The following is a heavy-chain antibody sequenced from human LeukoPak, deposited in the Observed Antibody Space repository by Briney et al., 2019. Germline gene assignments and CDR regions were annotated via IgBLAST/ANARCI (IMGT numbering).Heavy chain of an antibody. J-gene: IGHJ4*02. CDR2: ISGSGGSA. D-gene: IGHD6-19*01. V-gene: IGHV3-23*01. CDR1: GFTFSSYA. CDR3: AKIPPPKYIAVAGIDY. Sequence: GGSLRLSCAASGFTFSSYAMSWVRQAPGKGLEWVSAISGSGGSAYYADSVKGRFTISRDNSKNTLYLQMNSLRAEDTAVYYCAKIPPPKYIAVAGIDYWGQGTLVTVSS.